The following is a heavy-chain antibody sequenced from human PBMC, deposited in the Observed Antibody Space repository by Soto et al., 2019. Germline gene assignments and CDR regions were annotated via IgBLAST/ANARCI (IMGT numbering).Heavy chain of an antibody. CDR2: INPNSGGT. V-gene: IGHV1-2*04. CDR3: ARGCGYSGYDSLHYFDY. J-gene: IGHJ4*02. D-gene: IGHD5-12*01. Sequence: ASVKVSCKASGYTFTGYYMHWVRQAPGQGLEWMGWINPNSGGTNYAQKFQGWVTMTRDTSISTAYMELSRLRSDDTAVYYCARGCGYSGYDSLHYFDYWGQGTLVTVSS. CDR1: GYTFTGYY.